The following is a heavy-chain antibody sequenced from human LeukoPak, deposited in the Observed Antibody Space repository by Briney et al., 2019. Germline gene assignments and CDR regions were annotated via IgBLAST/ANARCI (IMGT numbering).Heavy chain of an antibody. CDR3: ATRHRITGTTLHYFDY. CDR1: GFTFSTYA. J-gene: IGHJ4*02. Sequence: PGGSLRLSCAASGFTFSTYAMCWVLQTPGKGLEWISAISGSGGTTYYADSVKGRFTISRDNSKNTLYLQMNSLRAEDTAVYYCATRHRITGTTLHYFDYWGQGNLVTVSS. D-gene: IGHD1-20*01. V-gene: IGHV3-23*01. CDR2: ISGSGGTT.